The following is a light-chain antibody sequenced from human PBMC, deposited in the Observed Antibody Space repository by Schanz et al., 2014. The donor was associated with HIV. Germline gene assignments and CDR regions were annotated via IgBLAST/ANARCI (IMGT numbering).Light chain of an antibody. CDR2: DAS. CDR1: QNINNY. CDR3: QQSHNYPYT. V-gene: IGKV3-11*01. Sequence: EIVLTQSPATLSLSPGDRVTLSCRASQNINNYLAWYQQKPGQAPRLLISDASKRATGIPARFTGSGSGTEFTLTISSLQPDDFATYFCQQSHNYPYTFGQGTKLET. J-gene: IGKJ2*01.